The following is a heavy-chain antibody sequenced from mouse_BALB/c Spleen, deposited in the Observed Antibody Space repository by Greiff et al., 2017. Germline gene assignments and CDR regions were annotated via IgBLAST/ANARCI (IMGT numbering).Heavy chain of an antibody. D-gene: IGHD1-1*01. CDR1: GYTFTSYV. CDR3: ARLFITTVVATPYAMDY. CDR2: INPYNDGT. Sequence: VQLKQSGPELVKPGASVKMSCKASGYTFTSYVMHWVKQKPGQGLEWIGYINPYNDGTKYNEKFKGKATLTSDKSSSTAYMELSSLTSEDSAVYYCARLFITTVVATPYAMDYWGQGTSVTVSS. J-gene: IGHJ4*01. V-gene: IGHV1-14*01.